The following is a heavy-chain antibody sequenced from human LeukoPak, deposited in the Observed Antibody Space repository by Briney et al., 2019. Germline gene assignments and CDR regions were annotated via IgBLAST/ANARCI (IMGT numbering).Heavy chain of an antibody. CDR3: ASVLRGVIRNYYYYYMDV. V-gene: IGHV4-34*01. J-gene: IGHJ6*03. CDR2: VDHSGST. D-gene: IGHD3-10*01. CDR1: GGSFSDKH. Sequence: SETLSLTCSVYGGSFSDKHWSWIHQTPGKRLEWIGEVDHSGSTNYSPSLKSRVTISVDTSKNQFSLKLSSVTAADTAVYYCASVLRGVIRNYYYYYMDVWGKGTTVIVSS.